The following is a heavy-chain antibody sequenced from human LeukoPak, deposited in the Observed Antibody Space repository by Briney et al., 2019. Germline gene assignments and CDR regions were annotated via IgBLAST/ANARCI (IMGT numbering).Heavy chain of an antibody. V-gene: IGHV3-21*01. Sequence: GGSLRLSCAASGFTFSSYSMNWVRQAPGKGLEWVSSISSSSSYIYYADSVKGRFTISRDNAKNSLYLQMNSLRAEDTAVYHCARDLASGIAAGTVHWFDPWGQGTLVTVSS. CDR3: ARDLASGIAAGTVHWFDP. CDR1: GFTFSSYS. D-gene: IGHD6-13*01. CDR2: ISSSSSYI. J-gene: IGHJ5*02.